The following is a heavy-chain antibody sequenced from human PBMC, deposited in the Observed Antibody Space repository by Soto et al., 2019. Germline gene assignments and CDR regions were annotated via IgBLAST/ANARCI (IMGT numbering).Heavy chain of an antibody. CDR1: GFTFSSYA. D-gene: IGHD6-13*01. CDR2: ISYDGSNK. J-gene: IGHJ6*02. CDR3: ARRQISPPTRGAASARGGMDV. V-gene: IGHV3-30-3*01. Sequence: GGSLRLSCAASGFTFSSYAMHWVRQAPGKGLEWVAVISYDGSNKYYADSVKGRFTISRDNSKNTLYLQMNSLRAEDTAVYYCARRQISPPTRGAASARGGMDVWGQGTTVTVSS.